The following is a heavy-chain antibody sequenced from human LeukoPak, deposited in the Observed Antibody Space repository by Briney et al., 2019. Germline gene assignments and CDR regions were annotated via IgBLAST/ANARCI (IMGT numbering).Heavy chain of an antibody. CDR1: GGTFSSYA. CDR2: IIPIFGTA. V-gene: IGHV1-69*05. D-gene: IGHD3-22*01. J-gene: IGHJ5*02. Sequence: SVKVSCKASGGTFSSYAISWVRQAPGQGLEWMGRIIPIFGTANYAQRFQGRVTITTDESTSTAYMELSSLRSEDTAVYYCAIYNYYDSSGYYSTTNNWFDPWGQGTLVTVSS. CDR3: AIYNYYDSSGYYSTTNNWFDP.